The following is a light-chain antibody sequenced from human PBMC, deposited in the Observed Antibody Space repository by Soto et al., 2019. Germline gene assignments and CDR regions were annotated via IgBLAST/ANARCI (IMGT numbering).Light chain of an antibody. J-gene: IGKJ2*01. Sequence: IQMTQSPSSVSASVGDRVTITCRASHTFSSFLNWYQQKRGKPPTLLIYGAYNLRSGVPSRFTGSGGGAEFRLTISSLQPDDFATYYCQQTYSPPFTFGQGTSLELK. CDR2: GAY. V-gene: IGKV1-39*01. CDR3: QQTYSPPFT. CDR1: HTFSSF.